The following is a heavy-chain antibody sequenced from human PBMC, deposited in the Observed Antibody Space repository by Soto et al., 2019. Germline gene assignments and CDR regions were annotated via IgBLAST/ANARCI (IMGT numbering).Heavy chain of an antibody. CDR2: IYPGDSDT. D-gene: IGHD5-18*01. Sequence: GESLKISCTGSGYSFTSYWIGWVRQMPGKGLECMGIIYPGDSDTRYSPSFQGQVTISADKSISTAYLQWSSLKASDTAMYYCARLDTSMVKAAFDIWGQETMVTVSS. CDR3: ARLDTSMVKAAFDI. CDR1: GYSFTSYW. V-gene: IGHV5-51*01. J-gene: IGHJ3*02.